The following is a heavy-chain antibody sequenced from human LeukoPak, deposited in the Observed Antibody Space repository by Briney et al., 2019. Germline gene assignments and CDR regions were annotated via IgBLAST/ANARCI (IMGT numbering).Heavy chain of an antibody. CDR1: GYTLRQLS. V-gene: IGHV1-24*01. CDR2: FDPEDGET. Sequence: ASVKVSCKPSGYTLRQLSMHWVRQAPGKGLEWMGGFDPEDGETIYSQKFQGRVTMTEDTSTDTAYMDLRSLRLDDTAVYYCAASSSQILDKIYYFDLWGRGTLVSVSS. D-gene: IGHD3-10*01. CDR3: AASSSQILDKIYYFDL. J-gene: IGHJ2*01.